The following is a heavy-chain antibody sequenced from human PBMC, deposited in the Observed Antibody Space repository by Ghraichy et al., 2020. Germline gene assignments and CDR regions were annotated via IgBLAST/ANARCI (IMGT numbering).Heavy chain of an antibody. CDR3: AKNSKFDWLLPYYFDY. CDR2: ISGSGGST. D-gene: IGHD3-9*01. CDR1: GFTFSSYA. V-gene: IGHV3-23*01. Sequence: GGSLRLSCAASGFTFSSYAMSWVRQAPGKGLEWVSAISGSGGSTYYADSVKGRFTISRDNSKNTLYLQMNSLRAEDTAVYYCAKNSKFDWLLPYYFDYWGQGTLVTVSS. J-gene: IGHJ4*02.